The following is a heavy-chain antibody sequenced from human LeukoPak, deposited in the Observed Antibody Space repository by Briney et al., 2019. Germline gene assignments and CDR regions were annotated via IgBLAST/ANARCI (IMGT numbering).Heavy chain of an antibody. CDR1: GYTFTGYF. J-gene: IGHJ5*02. CDR3: ARTGTYFFDNDGKTNWFDP. D-gene: IGHD3-22*01. CDR2: INSNSGVP. V-gene: IGHV1-2*02. Sequence: ASVKVSCKASGYTFTGYFIHWVRQAPGQGLEWMGWINSNSGVPNYALRLQGRVTMTRDTSISTAYMELNRLRPDDTAVYYCARTGTYFFDNDGKTNWFDPWGQGTLVTVSS.